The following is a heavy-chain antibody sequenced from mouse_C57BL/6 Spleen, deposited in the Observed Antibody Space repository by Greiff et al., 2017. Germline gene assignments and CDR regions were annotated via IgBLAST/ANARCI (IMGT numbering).Heavy chain of an antibody. Sequence: DVKLQESGPGLVKPSQSLSLTCSVTGYSITSGYYWNWIRQFPGNKLEWMGYISYDGSNNYNPSLKNRISITRDTSKNQFFLKLNSVTTEDTATYYGAREEFYYYGSSPSYAMDYWGQGTSVTVSS. CDR1: GYSITSGYY. J-gene: IGHJ4*01. D-gene: IGHD1-1*01. CDR2: ISYDGSN. CDR3: AREEFYYYGSSPSYAMDY. V-gene: IGHV3-6*01.